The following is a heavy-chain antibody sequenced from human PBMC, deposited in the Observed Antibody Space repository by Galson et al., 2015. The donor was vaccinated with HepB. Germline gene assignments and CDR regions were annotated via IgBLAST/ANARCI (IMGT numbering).Heavy chain of an antibody. CDR3: AKDAWEPSTVGYYGMDV. D-gene: IGHD1-26*01. Sequence: SLRLSCAASGFTFSSYAMSWVRQAPGKGLEWVSAISGSGGSTYYADSVKGRFTISRDNSKNTLYLQMNSLRAEDTAVYYCAKDAWEPSTVGYYGMDVWGQGTTVTVSS. CDR1: GFTFSSYA. J-gene: IGHJ6*02. CDR2: ISGSGGST. V-gene: IGHV3-23*01.